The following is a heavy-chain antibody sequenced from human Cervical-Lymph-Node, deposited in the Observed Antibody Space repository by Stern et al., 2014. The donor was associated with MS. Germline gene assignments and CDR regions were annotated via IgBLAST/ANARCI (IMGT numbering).Heavy chain of an antibody. D-gene: IGHD3-10*01. Sequence: VQLEESGAEVQKPGSSVKVSCRASGGTFSSSDISWVRQAPGQRLEWMGGSITIIGTANYAQKYQGKVTITADESTSTAYMELSSVRSEDTAIYYCALGGFGHYFEYWGQGTLVTVSS. V-gene: IGHV1-69*01. CDR1: GGTFSSSD. CDR2: SITIIGTA. J-gene: IGHJ4*02. CDR3: ALGGFGHYFEY.